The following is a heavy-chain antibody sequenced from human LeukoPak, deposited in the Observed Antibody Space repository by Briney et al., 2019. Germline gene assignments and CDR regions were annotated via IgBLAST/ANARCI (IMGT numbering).Heavy chain of an antibody. J-gene: IGHJ6*02. Sequence: SQTLSLTCTVSGGSISSGGYHWSWIRQHPGKGLEWIGYIYYSGSTYYNPSLKSRVTISVDTSKNQFSLKLSSVTAADTAVYYCARVKQQLVGPYYYYGMDVWGQGTTVTVSS. V-gene: IGHV4-31*03. CDR3: ARVKQQLVGPYYYYGMDV. CDR1: GGSISSGGYH. D-gene: IGHD6-13*01. CDR2: IYYSGST.